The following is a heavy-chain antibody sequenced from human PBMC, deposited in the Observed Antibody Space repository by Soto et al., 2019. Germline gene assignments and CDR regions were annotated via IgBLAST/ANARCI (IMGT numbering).Heavy chain of an antibody. CDR3: ARHPERIAEIGWFDP. D-gene: IGHD6-13*01. Sequence: GGSLRLSCASSGFTFSSYSMNLVRQAPGKGLEWVSYISSSSSTIYYADSVKGRFTISRDNAKNSLYLQMNSLRAEDTAVYYCARHPERIAEIGWFDPWGQGTLVTVPQ. J-gene: IGHJ5*02. V-gene: IGHV3-48*01. CDR2: ISSSSSTI. CDR1: GFTFSSYS.